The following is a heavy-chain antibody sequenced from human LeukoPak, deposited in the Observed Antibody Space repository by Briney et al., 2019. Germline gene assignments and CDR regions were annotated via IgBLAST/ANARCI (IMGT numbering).Heavy chain of an antibody. CDR1: GFTVNSYF. CDR2: IYSGDRT. J-gene: IGHJ4*02. CDR3: AKRLGSGSYEYYFDN. V-gene: IGHV3-66*04. D-gene: IGHD1-26*01. Sequence: GGSLRLSCAASGFTVNSYFMNWVRQAPGKGLEWVSVIYSGDRTTYADSVKGRFTISRDNSKNTLYLQMNSLRAEDTAVYYCAKRLGSGSYEYYFDNWGQGTLVTVSS.